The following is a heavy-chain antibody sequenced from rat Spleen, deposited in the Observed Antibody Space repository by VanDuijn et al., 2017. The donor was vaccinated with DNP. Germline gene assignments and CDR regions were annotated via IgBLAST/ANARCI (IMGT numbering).Heavy chain of an antibody. CDR3: ARYHYSSYAMDA. V-gene: IGHV5-58*01. J-gene: IGHJ4*01. Sequence: EVQLVETGGGLVQPGRSLKLSCVASGFTFSNYWMYWIRQAPGKGLEWVASINTDGGSTYYPDSVKGRFTFSRDNTENTHYLQMDSLRSEDTATYYCARYHYSSYAMDAWGQGTSVTVSS. D-gene: IGHD1-2*01. CDR1: GFTFSNYW. CDR2: INTDGGST.